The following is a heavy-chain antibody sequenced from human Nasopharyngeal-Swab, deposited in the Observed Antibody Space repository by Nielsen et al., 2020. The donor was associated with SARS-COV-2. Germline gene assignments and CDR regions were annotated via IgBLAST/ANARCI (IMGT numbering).Heavy chain of an antibody. CDR2: ISWNSGST. Sequence: GGSLTLSCAASGFSFSEYYMSWIRQAPGKGLEWVSGISWNSGSTGYADSVKGRFTISSDNAKNSLYLQMNSLRAEDTALYYCAKDGGGLTGDLYYFDYWGQGTLVTVSS. J-gene: IGHJ4*02. V-gene: IGHV3-9*01. CDR3: AKDGGGLTGDLYYFDY. CDR1: GFSFSEYY. D-gene: IGHD7-27*01.